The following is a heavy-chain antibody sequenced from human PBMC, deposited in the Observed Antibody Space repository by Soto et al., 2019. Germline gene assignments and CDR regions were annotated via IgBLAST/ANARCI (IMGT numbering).Heavy chain of an antibody. V-gene: IGHV2-5*02. D-gene: IGHD1-26*01. CDR1: GFSLSTSGVG. CDR3: AHSNPRPGGSYYLRY. J-gene: IGHJ4*02. Sequence: QITLKESGPTLVKPTQTLTLTCSFSGFSLSTSGVGVGWIRQPPGKALEWLALIYWDDGKRYSPSLKSRLTITKDTSKSQVVLTMTNMDPVDTATYYCAHSNPRPGGSYYLRYWGQGTLVTVSS. CDR2: IYWDDGK.